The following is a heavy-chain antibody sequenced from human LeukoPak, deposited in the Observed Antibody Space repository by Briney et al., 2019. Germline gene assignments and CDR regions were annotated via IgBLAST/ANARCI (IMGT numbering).Heavy chain of an antibody. CDR1: GFTFSSYG. Sequence: GGSLRLSCAASGFTFSSYGMHWVRQAPGKGLEWVAVMSYDGSNKYYADSVKGRFTISRDNSKNTLYLQMNSLRAEDTAVYYCATVRHGGFGELFPFDYWGQGTLVTVSS. J-gene: IGHJ4*02. D-gene: IGHD3-10*01. CDR3: ATVRHGGFGELFPFDY. V-gene: IGHV3-30*03. CDR2: MSYDGSNK.